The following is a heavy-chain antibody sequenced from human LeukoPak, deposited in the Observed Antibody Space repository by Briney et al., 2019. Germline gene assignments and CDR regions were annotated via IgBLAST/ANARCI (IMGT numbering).Heavy chain of an antibody. Sequence: GGSLRPACAASGFTFDIYAMHWVRQAPGKGLGWVSGIRWNGGRIGYADSVKGRFTISRDNAKNSLYPQMNSLRAEDTALYYCAKDAGSQSWYFDLWGRGTLVTVSS. D-gene: IGHD2-15*01. CDR1: GFTFDIYA. CDR3: AKDAGSQSWYFDL. J-gene: IGHJ2*01. V-gene: IGHV3-9*01. CDR2: IRWNGGRI.